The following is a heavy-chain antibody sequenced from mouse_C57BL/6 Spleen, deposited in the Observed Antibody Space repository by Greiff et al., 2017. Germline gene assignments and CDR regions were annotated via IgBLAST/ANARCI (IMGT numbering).Heavy chain of an antibody. Sequence: QVQLQQSGPELVKPGASVKISCKASGYAFSSSWMNWVKQRPGKGLEWIGRIYPGDGDTNYNGKFKGKATLTADKSSSTAYMQLSSLTSEDSAVYFCAREELTGTPPFAYWGQGTLVTVSA. CDR2: IYPGDGDT. J-gene: IGHJ3*01. CDR3: AREELTGTPPFAY. V-gene: IGHV1-82*01. D-gene: IGHD4-1*01. CDR1: GYAFSSSW.